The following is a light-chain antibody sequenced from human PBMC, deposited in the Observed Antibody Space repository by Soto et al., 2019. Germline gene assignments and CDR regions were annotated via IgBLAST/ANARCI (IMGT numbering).Light chain of an antibody. V-gene: IGKV1-39*01. CDR1: QSINNY. Sequence: DIQMTQSPSSLSASVGDRVTITCRASQSINNYLNWYQQKPGKAPKLLIYAASNLQSGVPSRFSGSGSGTDFTLTISSLQPEDFVTYYCQHSYSTPPYTFGQGTKLELK. CDR3: QHSYSTPPYT. J-gene: IGKJ2*01. CDR2: AAS.